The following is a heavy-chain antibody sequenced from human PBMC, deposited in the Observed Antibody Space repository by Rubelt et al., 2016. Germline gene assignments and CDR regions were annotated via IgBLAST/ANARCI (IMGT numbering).Heavy chain of an antibody. V-gene: IGHV1-2*02. CDR2: INPNSGGT. CDR3: ARDYCSGGSCYSVFDY. CDR1: GYTFTSYD. J-gene: IGHJ4*02. Sequence: QVQLVQSGAEVKKPGASVKVSCKASGYTFTSYDINWVRQATGQGLEWMGWINPNSGGTNYAQKFQGRVTMTRDTSISTAYMELSRLGSDDAAVYYCARDYCSGGSCYSVFDYWGQGTLVTVSS. D-gene: IGHD2-15*01.